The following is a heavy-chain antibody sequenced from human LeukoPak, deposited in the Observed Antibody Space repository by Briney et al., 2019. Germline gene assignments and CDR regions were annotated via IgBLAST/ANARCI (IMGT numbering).Heavy chain of an antibody. Sequence: ASVKVSCKTSGYSFTSYNQHWVRQAPGQRLEWMGIINPSGGNTNYAQKFQGRVTMTRDTSISTAYMELSRLRSDDTAVYYCARDLGYCTNGVCFDMDVWGKGTTVTVSS. CDR2: INPSGGNT. CDR3: ARDLGYCTNGVCFDMDV. CDR1: GYSFTSYN. J-gene: IGHJ6*03. V-gene: IGHV1-2*02. D-gene: IGHD2-8*01.